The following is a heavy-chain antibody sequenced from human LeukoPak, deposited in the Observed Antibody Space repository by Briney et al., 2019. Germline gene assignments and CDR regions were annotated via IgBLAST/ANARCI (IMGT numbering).Heavy chain of an antibody. CDR2: ISEDGDT. CDR1: GFTFGDFA. CDR3: ARVRTAMEIGAY. D-gene: IGHD5-18*01. V-gene: IGHV3-43*02. J-gene: IGHJ4*02. Sequence: GGSLRLSCAASGFTFGDFAMHWVRQAPGKGLEWVSLISEDGDTYYGDSVKGRFTVSRDNNKNSLYLQMNSLRTEDTGLYYCARVRTAMEIGAYWGQGTLVTVSS.